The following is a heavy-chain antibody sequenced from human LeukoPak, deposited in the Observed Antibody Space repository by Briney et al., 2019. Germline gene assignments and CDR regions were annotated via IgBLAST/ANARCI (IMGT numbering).Heavy chain of an antibody. V-gene: IGHV3-33*06. J-gene: IGHJ4*02. CDR1: GCTFGNYA. CDR3: AKGGGSYGDFDWFDY. Sequence: PGGSLRLSCAASGCTFGNYALHWVRQAPGKGLEWVAVIWYDGSKDYYADSVKGRLTISRDNSKNTLPLQMHSLRAEDTAVYYCAKGGGSYGDFDWFDYWGQGTLVTVSS. D-gene: IGHD4-17*01. CDR2: IWYDGSKD.